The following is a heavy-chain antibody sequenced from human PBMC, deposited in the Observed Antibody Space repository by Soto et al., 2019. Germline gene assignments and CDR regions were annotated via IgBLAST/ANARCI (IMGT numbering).Heavy chain of an antibody. CDR3: ARRYGYSFDY. J-gene: IGHJ4*02. V-gene: IGHV4-59*08. CDR2: IYYSGTT. D-gene: IGHD5-18*01. Sequence: QVQLQESGPGLVKPSETLSLTCTVSGGSISSYYWSWIRQPPGKGLEWIGYIYYSGTTNYNPSLKSRVTISVDTSKNQLSLKLSSVTAADTTVYYCARRYGYSFDYWGQGTLVTVSS. CDR1: GGSISSYY.